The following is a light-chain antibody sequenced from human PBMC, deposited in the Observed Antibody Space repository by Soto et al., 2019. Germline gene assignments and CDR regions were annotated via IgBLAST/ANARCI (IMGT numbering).Light chain of an antibody. Sequence: EIVLTQSPGTLSSSPGARATLSCRASQTVTSNYLAWYQQEPGQAPRLLFFGASIRAIGLPDRFSGGGSGTDFTLTISRLEPEDCAVYYCQQYGSSPRTFGQGTKVEVK. J-gene: IGKJ1*01. CDR1: QTVTSNY. V-gene: IGKV3-20*01. CDR2: GAS. CDR3: QQYGSSPRT.